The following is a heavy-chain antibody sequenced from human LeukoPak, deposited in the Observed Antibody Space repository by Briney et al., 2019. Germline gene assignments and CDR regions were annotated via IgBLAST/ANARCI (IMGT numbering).Heavy chain of an antibody. D-gene: IGHD1-1*01. V-gene: IGHV3-21*01. CDR2: ISSSSSYI. J-gene: IGHJ4*02. CDR1: GFTFSSYS. CDR3: ARCTTGRTFGSLREIKRSREIDY. Sequence: PGGSLRLSCAASGFTFSSYSMNWVRQAPGKGLEWVSSISSSSSYIYYADSVKGRFTISRDNAKNSLYLQMNSLRVEGTAVYYCARCTTGRTFGSLREIKRSREIDYWGQGTLVTVSS.